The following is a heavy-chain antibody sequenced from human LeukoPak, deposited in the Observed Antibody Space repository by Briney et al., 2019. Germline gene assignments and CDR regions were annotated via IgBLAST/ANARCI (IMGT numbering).Heavy chain of an antibody. V-gene: IGHV4-59*01. CDR3: ARVVTGTTDAFDI. CDR1: GGSISSYY. J-gene: IGHJ3*02. D-gene: IGHD1-20*01. Sequence: KASETLSLTCTVSGGSISSYYWSWIRQPPGKGLEWIGYIYYSGSTNYNPSLKSRVTISVDTSKNQFSLKLSSVTAADTAMYYCARVVTGTTDAFDIWGQGTMVTVSS. CDR2: IYYSGST.